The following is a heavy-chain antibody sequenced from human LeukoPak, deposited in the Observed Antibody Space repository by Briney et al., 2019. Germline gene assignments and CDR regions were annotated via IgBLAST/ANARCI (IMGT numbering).Heavy chain of an antibody. V-gene: IGHV3-21*01. D-gene: IGHD6-13*01. CDR1: GFTFSSYS. CDR2: ISSSSSYI. Sequence: GGSLRLSCAASGFTFSSYSMNWVRQAPGKGLEWVSSISSSSSYIYYADSVKGRFTISRDNAKNSLYLQMNSLRAEDTAVYCCARDKIAAAGTDYYYAMDVWGRGTTVTVSS. CDR3: ARDKIAAAGTDYYYAMDV. J-gene: IGHJ6*02.